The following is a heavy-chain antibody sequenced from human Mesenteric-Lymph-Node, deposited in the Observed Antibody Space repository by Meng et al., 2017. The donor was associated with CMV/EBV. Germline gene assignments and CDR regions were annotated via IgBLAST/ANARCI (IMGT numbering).Heavy chain of an antibody. CDR1: GGTFRNYA. J-gene: IGHJ3*02. V-gene: IGHV1-69*10. CDR3: AKSYYYDTSGYYERGAFDI. CDR2: HIPVVSIT. Sequence: SVKVSCKASGGTFRNYAISWVRQAPGQGPEWMGGHIPVVSITTYAPKFQGRVTITADISTTTAYMELSSLRSEDTAMYYCAKSYYYDTSGYYERGAFDIWGQGTMVTVSS. D-gene: IGHD3-22*01.